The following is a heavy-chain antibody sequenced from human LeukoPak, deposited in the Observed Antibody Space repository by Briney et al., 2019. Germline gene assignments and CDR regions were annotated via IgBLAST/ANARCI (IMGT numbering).Heavy chain of an antibody. Sequence: ASVTVSCKASGYTFTSYYMHWVRQAPGQGLEGMGLINPSGGSTSYAQKFQGRVTMTRDTSTSTVYMELSSLRSEDTAVYYCARDEGSGWAPTGYGGQGTLVTVSS. CDR2: INPSGGST. CDR3: ARDEGSGWAPTGY. D-gene: IGHD6-19*01. J-gene: IGHJ4*02. V-gene: IGHV1-46*01. CDR1: GYTFTSYY.